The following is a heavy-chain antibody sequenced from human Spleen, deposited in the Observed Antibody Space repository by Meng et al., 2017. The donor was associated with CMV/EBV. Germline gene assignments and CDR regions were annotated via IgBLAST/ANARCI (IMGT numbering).Heavy chain of an antibody. CDR1: GFTFSSYW. Sequence: GESLKISCAASGFTFSSYWMTWVRQAPGKGLEWVANIKQDGSERYYVDSVKGRFTISRDNAKNSLYLQMNSLRAEDMAVYYCARDLLGSSGWFFGEDNWGQGTLVTVSS. V-gene: IGHV3-7*01. CDR2: IKQDGSER. J-gene: IGHJ4*02. CDR3: ARDLLGSSGWFFGEDN. D-gene: IGHD6-19*01.